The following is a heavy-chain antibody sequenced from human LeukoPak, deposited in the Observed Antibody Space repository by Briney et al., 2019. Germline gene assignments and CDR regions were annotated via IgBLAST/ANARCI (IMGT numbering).Heavy chain of an antibody. CDR3: AKRGAPGALFHFDY. CDR1: GFTFSSYA. V-gene: IGHV3-23*01. Sequence: GGSLRLSCAASGFTFSSYAMHWIRQAPGKGLEWVSLISSSGGITYYSDSVKGRFTISRDNSKNTLYLQMNSLRAEDTAVYYCAKRGAPGALFHFDYWGQGTLVTVSS. J-gene: IGHJ4*02. D-gene: IGHD2-2*01. CDR2: ISSSGGIT.